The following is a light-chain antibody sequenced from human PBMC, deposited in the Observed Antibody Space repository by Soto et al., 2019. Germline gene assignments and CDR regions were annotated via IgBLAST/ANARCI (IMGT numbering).Light chain of an antibody. J-gene: IGKJ4*01. CDR3: QKYNSAPLT. Sequence: DIPMAQSPSSLSASVGGGVTLPCRASQGISNYLTWYQQKPGKVPKLLIYAASTLQSGVPSRFSGSGSGTDFTLTISSLQPEDVATYYCQKYNSAPLTFGGGTKVDIK. V-gene: IGKV1-27*01. CDR2: AAS. CDR1: QGISNY.